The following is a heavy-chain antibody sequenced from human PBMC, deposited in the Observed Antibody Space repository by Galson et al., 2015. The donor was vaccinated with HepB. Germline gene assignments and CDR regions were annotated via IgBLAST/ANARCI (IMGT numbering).Heavy chain of an antibody. CDR1: GGTFSSYA. J-gene: IGHJ4*02. CDR2: IMPIFGTV. Sequence: SVKVSCKASGGTFSSYAISWVRQAPGQGLEWVGGIMPIFGTVNYAQKFQGRVTIAADESTSTAYMGLSSLRSEDPAVYYCAKGGVYYGSGSYYPFDYWGQGTLVTVSS. D-gene: IGHD3-10*01. CDR3: AKGGVYYGSGSYYPFDY. V-gene: IGHV1-69*13.